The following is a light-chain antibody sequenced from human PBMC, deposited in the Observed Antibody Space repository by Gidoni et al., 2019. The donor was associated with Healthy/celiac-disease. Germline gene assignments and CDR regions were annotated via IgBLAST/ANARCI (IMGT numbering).Light chain of an antibody. J-gene: IGKJ4*01. CDR3: QQYGSSPALT. CDR1: QSVSSSY. Sequence: EIELKHSPGTLSLSPGEIATLPCRASQSVSSSYLAWYQQKPGQAPRLLIYGASSRATGIPDRFSGSGSGTDFTLTISRLEPEDFAVYYCQQYGSSPALTFGGGTKVEIK. V-gene: IGKV3-20*01. CDR2: GAS.